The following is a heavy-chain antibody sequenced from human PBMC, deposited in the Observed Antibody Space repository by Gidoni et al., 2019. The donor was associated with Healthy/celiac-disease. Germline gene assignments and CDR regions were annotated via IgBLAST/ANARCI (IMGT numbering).Heavy chain of an antibody. CDR3: ARHPLAVVVQDAIMDY. Sequence: QLHLQESGPGLVKPSETLSLTCTVSGGSISSSSYYWGWLPQPPGKGLEWIGSSDYSGSTYYNTSLKSRVTISVDTSKTQFSLKLSSVTAADTAVYYCARHPLAVVVQDAIMDYWGQGTLVTVSS. D-gene: IGHD2-2*02. CDR2: SDYSGST. V-gene: IGHV4-39*01. CDR1: GGSISSSSYY. J-gene: IGHJ4*02.